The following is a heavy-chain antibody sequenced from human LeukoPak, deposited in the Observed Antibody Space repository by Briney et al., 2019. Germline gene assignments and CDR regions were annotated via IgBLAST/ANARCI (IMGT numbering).Heavy chain of an antibody. CDR1: GFTFSSYA. V-gene: IGHV3-30*04. D-gene: IGHD3-10*01. CDR2: ISYDGSNK. CDR3: ARDYYGSGSLMGGLDY. Sequence: GGSLRLSCAASGFTFSSYAMHWVRQAPGKGLEWVAVISYDGSNKYYADSVKGRFTISRDNSKNTLYLQMNSLRAEDTAVYYCARDYYGSGSLMGGLDYWGQGTLVTVSS. J-gene: IGHJ4*02.